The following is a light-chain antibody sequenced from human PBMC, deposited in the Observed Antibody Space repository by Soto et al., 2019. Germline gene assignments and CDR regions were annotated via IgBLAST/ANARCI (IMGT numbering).Light chain of an antibody. CDR1: QDISNH. Sequence: DIQMTQSPSSLSASVGDRVSITCQASQDISNHLNWYQQKPGKAPKLLIYDASNSQTGVPSRFSGSGFGTDFTFTISNLQAEDVGTYYCQQYENLPITFGQGTRLGIK. CDR2: DAS. CDR3: QQYENLPIT. J-gene: IGKJ5*01. V-gene: IGKV1-33*01.